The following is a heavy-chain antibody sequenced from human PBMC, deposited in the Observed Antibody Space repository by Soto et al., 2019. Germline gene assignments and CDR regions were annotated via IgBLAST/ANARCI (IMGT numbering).Heavy chain of an antibody. CDR2: ISYAGSNK. CDR1: GFTFSSYA. Sequence: QVQLVESGGGVVQPGRSLRLSCAASGFTFSSYAMHWVRQAPGKGLEWVAVISYAGSNKYYADSVKGRFTISRDNSKNTLYLQMNSLRAEDTAVYYCARVGEWFGEFSFDYWGQGTLVTVSS. V-gene: IGHV3-30-3*01. D-gene: IGHD3-10*01. J-gene: IGHJ4*02. CDR3: ARVGEWFGEFSFDY.